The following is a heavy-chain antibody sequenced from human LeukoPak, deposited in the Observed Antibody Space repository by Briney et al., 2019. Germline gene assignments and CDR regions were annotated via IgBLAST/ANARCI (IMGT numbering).Heavy chain of an antibody. CDR2: IYFSGST. Sequence: PSETLSLTCAVSGGSISSGGYYWSWNRPHPGKGLEWVRNIYFSGSTYYNPSLKSRVTISVDTSKNQFSLKLSSVTAADTAVYYCARTADGNWGSSYYFDYWGQGTLVTVSS. D-gene: IGHD7-27*01. V-gene: IGHV4-31*11. CDR1: GGSISSGGYY. J-gene: IGHJ4*02. CDR3: ARTADGNWGSSYYFDY.